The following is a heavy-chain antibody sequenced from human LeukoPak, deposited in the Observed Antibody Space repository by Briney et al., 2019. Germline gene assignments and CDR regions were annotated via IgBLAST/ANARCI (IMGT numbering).Heavy chain of an antibody. V-gene: IGHV3-11*01. CDR2: ISSSGSTI. CDR1: GFTFSDYY. Sequence: GGSLRLSCAASGFTFSDYYMSWIRQAPGKGLEWVSYISSSGSTIYYADSAKGRFTISRDNAKNSLYLQMNSLGAEDTAVYYCARVGYYDSSGYPTAFDIWGQGTMVTVSS. CDR3: ARVGYYDSSGYPTAFDI. D-gene: IGHD3-22*01. J-gene: IGHJ3*02.